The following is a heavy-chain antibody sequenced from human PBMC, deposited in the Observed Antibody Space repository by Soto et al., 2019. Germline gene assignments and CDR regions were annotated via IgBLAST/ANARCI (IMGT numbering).Heavy chain of an antibody. V-gene: IGHV3-53*05. CDR1: GFSVSKNY. J-gene: IGHJ6*02. CDR3: AKDHTRGYYYYGMDV. Sequence: GGSLRLSCAASGFSVSKNYMSWVRQAPGKGLEWVSIIYSGGSTYYADSVKGRFTISRDNSKNTLYLQMNSLRAEDTAVYYCAKDHTRGYYYYGMDVWGQGTTVTVSS. CDR2: IYSGGST.